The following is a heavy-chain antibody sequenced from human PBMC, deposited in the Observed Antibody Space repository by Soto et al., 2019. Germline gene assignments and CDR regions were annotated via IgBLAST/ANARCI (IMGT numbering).Heavy chain of an antibody. CDR1: GFTFTSSA. CDR3: ARVIAVAGRWDY. Sequence: SVKVSCKASGFTFTSSAVQWVRQARGQRLEWIGWIVVGSGNTNYAQKFQERVTITRDMSTSTAYMELRSLRSDDTAVCYCARVIAVAGRWDYWGQGTLVTVSS. J-gene: IGHJ4*02. D-gene: IGHD6-19*01. V-gene: IGHV1-58*01. CDR2: IVVGSGNT.